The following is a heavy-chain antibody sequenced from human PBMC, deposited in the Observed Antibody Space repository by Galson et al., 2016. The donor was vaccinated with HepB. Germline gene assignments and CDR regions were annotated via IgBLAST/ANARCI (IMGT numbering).Heavy chain of an antibody. D-gene: IGHD5-12*01. Sequence: SLRLSCAGSGFSFSSYGMNWVRQAPGKGLEGISYMSSGSSTMYYADSVKGRFTFSRDNAKKTLYLEMNGLRAEDTAVYYCARRYSGALGYWGQGTLVIVSS. J-gene: IGHJ4*02. CDR1: GFSFSSYG. V-gene: IGHV3-48*01. CDR2: MSSGSSTM. CDR3: ARRYSGALGY.